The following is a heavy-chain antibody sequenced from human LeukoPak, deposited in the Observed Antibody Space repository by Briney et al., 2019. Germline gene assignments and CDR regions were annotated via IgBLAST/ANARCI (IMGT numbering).Heavy chain of an antibody. J-gene: IGHJ6*02. D-gene: IGHD3-22*01. CDR3: AGDSSGYYPPFRYYYYGMDV. Sequence: ASVKVSCTASGYTFTSYDINWVRQATGQGLEWMGWMNPNSGNTGYAQKFQGRVTMTRNTSISTAYMELSSLRSEDTAVYYCAGDSSGYYPPFRYYYYGMDVWGQGTTVTVSS. CDR2: MNPNSGNT. V-gene: IGHV1-8*01. CDR1: GYTFTSYD.